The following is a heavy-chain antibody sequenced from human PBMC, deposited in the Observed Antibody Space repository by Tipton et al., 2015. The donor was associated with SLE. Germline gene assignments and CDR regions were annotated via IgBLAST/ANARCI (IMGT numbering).Heavy chain of an antibody. CDR3: ARDRGVGALRFGVFDY. D-gene: IGHD1-26*01. CDR1: GGSISSHY. CDR2: INHSGST. V-gene: IGHV4-34*01. J-gene: IGHJ4*02. Sequence: TLSLTCTVSGGSISSHYWSWIRQPPGKGLEWIGEINHSGSTNYNPSLKSRVTISVDTSKNQFSLKLSSVTAADTAVYYCARDRGVGALRFGVFDYWGQGTLVTVSS.